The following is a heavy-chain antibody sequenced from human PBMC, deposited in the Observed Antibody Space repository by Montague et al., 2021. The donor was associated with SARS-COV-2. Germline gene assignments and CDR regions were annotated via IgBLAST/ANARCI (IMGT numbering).Heavy chain of an antibody. V-gene: IGHV3-30*18. CDR1: GFPFNTYG. J-gene: IGHJ4*02. D-gene: IGHD5-18*01. CDR2: IFYDGSKE. CDR3: AKDLLQVRDVDTAMVPVDY. Sequence: SLRLSCAASGFPFNTYGMHWVRQAPGKGLEWVAVIFYDGSKEYYADSVKGRFTISRDNSQNTLYLQMNSLRAEDTAVYYCAKDLLQVRDVDTAMVPVDYWGQGTLVTVSS.